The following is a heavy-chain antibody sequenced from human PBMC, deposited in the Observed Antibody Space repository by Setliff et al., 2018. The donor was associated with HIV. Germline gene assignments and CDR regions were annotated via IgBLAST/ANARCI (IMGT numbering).Heavy chain of an antibody. CDR1: GGSITSHY. D-gene: IGHD1-7*01. CDR2: IYYNGIT. J-gene: IGHJ1*01. CDR3: ARAGYYGTTSYWEYFQH. Sequence: SETLSLTCTVSGGSITSHYWSFIRQPPGKGLEWIGSIYYNGITNYNPSLTSRVTISVDTSKNQFSLKLSSVTAADTAVYFCARAGYYGTTSYWEYFQHWGQGALVTV. V-gene: IGHV4-59*11.